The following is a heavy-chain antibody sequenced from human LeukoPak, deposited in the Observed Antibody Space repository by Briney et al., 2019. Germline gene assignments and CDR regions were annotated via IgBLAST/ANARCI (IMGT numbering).Heavy chain of an antibody. Sequence: PGGSLRLSCAASGFTFSSYAMSWVRQAPGKGLEWVSAISGSGGSTYYADSVKGRFTISRDNSKNTLYLQMNSLRAEDTAVYYCAKDLNWEEREWLLYQSFDYWGQGTLVTVS. J-gene: IGHJ4*02. D-gene: IGHD3-3*01. V-gene: IGHV3-23*01. CDR1: GFTFSSYA. CDR3: AKDLNWEEREWLLYQSFDY. CDR2: ISGSGGST.